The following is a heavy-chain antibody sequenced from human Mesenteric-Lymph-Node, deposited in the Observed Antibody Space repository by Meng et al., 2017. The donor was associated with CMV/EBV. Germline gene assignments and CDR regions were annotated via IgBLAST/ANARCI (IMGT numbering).Heavy chain of an antibody. CDR2: ISSSGSTI. J-gene: IGHJ4*02. D-gene: IGHD1-20*01. CDR1: GFTFSDYY. CDR3: VRSYNNNWHTFDY. V-gene: IGHV3-11*04. Sequence: GESLKISCAASGFTFSDYYMSWIRQAPGKGLEWVSYISSSGSTIYYADSVKGRFTISRDNAKNSLYLQMNSLRAEDTATFYCVRSYNNNWHTFDYWGQGTLVTVSS.